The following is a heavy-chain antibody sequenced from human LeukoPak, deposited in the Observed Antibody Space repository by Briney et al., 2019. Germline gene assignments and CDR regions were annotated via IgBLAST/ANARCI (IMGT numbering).Heavy chain of an antibody. Sequence: SGTLSLTCAVSGGSISSSNWWSWVRQPPGKGLEWIGEIYHSGSTNYNPSLKSRVTISVDKSKNRFSLKLSSVTAADTAVYYCASGRVWFGEPYYFDYWGQGTLVTVSS. D-gene: IGHD3-10*01. J-gene: IGHJ4*02. CDR2: IYHSGST. CDR3: ASGRVWFGEPYYFDY. CDR1: GGSISSSNW. V-gene: IGHV4-4*02.